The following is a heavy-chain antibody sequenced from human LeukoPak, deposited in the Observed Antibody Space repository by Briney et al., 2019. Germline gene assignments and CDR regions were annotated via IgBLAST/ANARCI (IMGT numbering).Heavy chain of an antibody. V-gene: IGHV4-34*01. CDR1: GGSFSGYY. CDR3: ARGPRSWYDY. CDR2: INHSGST. Sequence: SETLSLTCAVYGGSFSGYYWSWIRQPPGKGLEWIGEINHSGSTNYNPSLKSRVTISVDTSKNQFSLKLSSVTAADTAVYYCARGPRSWYDYWGQGTLVTVSS. J-gene: IGHJ4*02. D-gene: IGHD6-13*01.